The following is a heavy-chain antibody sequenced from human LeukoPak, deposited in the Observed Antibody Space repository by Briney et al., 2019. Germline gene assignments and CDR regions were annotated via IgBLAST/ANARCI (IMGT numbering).Heavy chain of an antibody. CDR1: GFIFSSYA. V-gene: IGHV3-30*18. CDR3: AKLPDGRNAFDI. D-gene: IGHD5-24*01. J-gene: IGHJ3*02. CDR2: ISYDGSNK. Sequence: GGSLRLSCAASGFIFSSYAMTWVRQAPGKGLEWVAVISYDGSNKYYADSVKGRFTISRDNSKNTLYLQMNSLRAEDTAVYYCAKLPDGRNAFDIWGQGTMVTVSS.